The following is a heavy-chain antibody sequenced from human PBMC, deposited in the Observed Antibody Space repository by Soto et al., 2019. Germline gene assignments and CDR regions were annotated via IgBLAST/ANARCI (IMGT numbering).Heavy chain of an antibody. CDR1: GFTFRSYA. CDR2: IWHDGSKK. Sequence: QVQLVESGGGVIRPAMSVGLSCAASGFTFRSYAMHWVRQAPGKGLEWVAHIWHDGSKKYYADSVKGRVSISRDNSKNAVNLQMNSLTVEDTALYYCVREWVGASPGGMDVWGRGTTVTVSS. D-gene: IGHD1-26*01. V-gene: IGHV3-33*01. J-gene: IGHJ6*02. CDR3: VREWVGASPGGMDV.